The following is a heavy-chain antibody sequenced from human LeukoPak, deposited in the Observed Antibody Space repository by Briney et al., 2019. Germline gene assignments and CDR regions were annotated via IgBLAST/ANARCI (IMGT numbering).Heavy chain of an antibody. J-gene: IGHJ4*02. D-gene: IGHD1-1*01. Sequence: GGSLTLSCAASGFTFSYHWMTWVRQAPGKGLEWVAVIWYDGSNKYYADSVKGRFTISRDNSKNTLYLQMNSLRAEDTAVYYCARGTPALRWGQGTLVTVSS. V-gene: IGHV3-33*08. CDR3: ARGTPALR. CDR1: GFTFSYHW. CDR2: IWYDGSNK.